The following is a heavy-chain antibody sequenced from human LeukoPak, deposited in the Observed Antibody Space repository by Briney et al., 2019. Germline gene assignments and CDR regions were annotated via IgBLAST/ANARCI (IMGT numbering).Heavy chain of an antibody. V-gene: IGHV4-59*01. Sequence: SETLSLTCTVSGGSISSYDWSWIRQPPGKGREWIGYIYYSGSTNYNPSLKSRVTISVDTSKNQFSLKLSSVPAADTAVYYCARVGFREPAFDYWGQGTLVTVSS. CDR1: GGSISSYD. CDR2: IYYSGST. J-gene: IGHJ4*02. CDR3: ARVGFREPAFDY. D-gene: IGHD3-10*01.